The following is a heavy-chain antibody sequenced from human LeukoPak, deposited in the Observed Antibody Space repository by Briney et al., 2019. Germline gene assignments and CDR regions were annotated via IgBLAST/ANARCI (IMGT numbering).Heavy chain of an antibody. CDR3: ARDRRQGIAVAGIRGSYYYMDV. Sequence: KPSETLSLTCTVSGGSISSYYWSWIRQPPGKGLEWIGYIYYSGSTNYNPSLKSRVTISVDTSKNQFSLKLSSVTAADTAVYYCARDRRQGIAVAGIRGSYYYMDVWGKGTTVTISS. CDR2: IYYSGST. J-gene: IGHJ6*03. V-gene: IGHV4-59*01. CDR1: GGSISSYY. D-gene: IGHD6-19*01.